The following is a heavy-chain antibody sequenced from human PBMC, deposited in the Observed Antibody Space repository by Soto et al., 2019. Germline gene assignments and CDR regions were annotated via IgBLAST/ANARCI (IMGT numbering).Heavy chain of an antibody. CDR2: ISVYNGKT. CDR1: GSTFSTYG. V-gene: IGHV1-18*01. D-gene: IGHD6-19*01. Sequence: ASVKVSCKASGSTFSTYGISWVRQAPGQGLEWMGWISVYNGKTNYAQRIQGRVTMTTDKSTTTAYIEQRSMRSEDTAVYYCASRIAVAGRSDDAFDIWGQGTMVTVSS. J-gene: IGHJ3*02. CDR3: ASRIAVAGRSDDAFDI.